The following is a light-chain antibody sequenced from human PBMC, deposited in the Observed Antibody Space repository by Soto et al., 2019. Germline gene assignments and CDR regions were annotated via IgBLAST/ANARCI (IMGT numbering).Light chain of an antibody. J-gene: IGKJ1*01. V-gene: IGKV3-20*01. CDR1: QSVSIY. Sequence: EIVLTQSPATLSLSPGERATLSCRASQSVSIYLAWYQQKPGQPPRLLIYDASNRATGIPDRFSGSGSGTDFTLTISRLEPEGFAVYYCQQYGSSGTFGQGTKVDIK. CDR2: DAS. CDR3: QQYGSSGT.